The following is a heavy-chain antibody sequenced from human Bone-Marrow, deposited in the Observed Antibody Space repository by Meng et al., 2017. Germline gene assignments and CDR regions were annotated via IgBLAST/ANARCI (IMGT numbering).Heavy chain of an antibody. CDR1: GGSFSDYY. Sequence: QAELRPWRAGLFQTSEPLSVTCVVSGGSFSDYYWSWLRQPPGKVLELIGKINHSGSTNYNPSLESRATISVDTSHNNLSLKLSSVTAADSAVYYCARGPTTMAHDFDYWGQGTLVTVSS. CDR2: INHSGST. D-gene: IGHD4-11*01. V-gene: IGHV4-34*01. CDR3: ARGPTTMAHDFDY. J-gene: IGHJ4*02.